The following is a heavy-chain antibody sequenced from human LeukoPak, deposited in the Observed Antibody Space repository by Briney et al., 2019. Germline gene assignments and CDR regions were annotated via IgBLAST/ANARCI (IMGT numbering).Heavy chain of an antibody. J-gene: IGHJ4*02. CDR1: GFTFSDYY. Sequence: GGSLRLSCAASGFTFSDYYMSWIRQAPGKGLEWVSYISSSGSTIYYADSVKGRFTISRDNAKNSLYLQMNSLRAEDMAVYYCASTTVTTGFDYWGQGTLVTVSS. V-gene: IGHV3-11*01. CDR3: ASTTVTTGFDY. CDR2: ISSSGSTI. D-gene: IGHD4-17*01.